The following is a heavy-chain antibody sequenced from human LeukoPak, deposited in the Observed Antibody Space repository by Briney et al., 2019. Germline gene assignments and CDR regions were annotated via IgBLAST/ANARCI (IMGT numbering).Heavy chain of an antibody. CDR2: INGEGSRI. CDR1: GFNLRTYW. CDR3: ARDPGYYYYGMDV. J-gene: IGHJ6*02. V-gene: IGHV3-74*01. Sequence: GGSLRLSCAVTGFNLRTYWIHWVRHSPGRGLEWVARINGEGSRISYADSVRGRFTISRDNAKDTAYLQMNSLRAEDTALYYCARDPGYYYYGMDVWGQGTTVVVSS.